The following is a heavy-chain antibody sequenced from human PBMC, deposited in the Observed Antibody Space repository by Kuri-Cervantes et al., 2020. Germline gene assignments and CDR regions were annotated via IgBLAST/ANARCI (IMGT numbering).Heavy chain of an antibody. CDR2: ISSSSSNI. V-gene: IGHV3-21*04. J-gene: IGHJ6*03. D-gene: IGHD2-2*01. CDR3: ARAPPETYCSSTSCYEYYYYYMDV. Sequence: GESLKISCAASGFTFSSYSMNWVRQAPGKGLEWVSSISSSSSNIYYADSVKGRFTISRDNAKNSLYLQMNSLRAEDTAVYYCARAPPETYCSSTSCYEYYYYYMDVWGKGTTVTVSS. CDR1: GFTFSSYS.